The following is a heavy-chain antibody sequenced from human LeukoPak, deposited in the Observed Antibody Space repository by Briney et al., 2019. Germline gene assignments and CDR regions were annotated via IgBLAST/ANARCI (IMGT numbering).Heavy chain of an antibody. V-gene: IGHV1-69*04. J-gene: IGHJ4*02. CDR2: IIPILGIA. CDR1: GGTFSSYT. CDR3: ARDVGYCSSTSCYSSGWYDY. Sequence: SVKVSCKASGGTFSSYTISWVRQAPGQGLEWMGRIIPILGIANYAQKFQGRVTITADKSTSTAYMELSSLRSEDTAVYYCARDVGYCSSTSCYSSGWYDYWGQGTLVTVSS. D-gene: IGHD2-2*02.